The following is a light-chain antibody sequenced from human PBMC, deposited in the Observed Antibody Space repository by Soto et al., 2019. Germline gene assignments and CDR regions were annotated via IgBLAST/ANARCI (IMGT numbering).Light chain of an antibody. Sequence: DIQMTQSPSSLSASVGARVTITCRANQAISNYLAWYQQRPGKVPQVLIYAASTLQPGVPSRFSGRGSGSDFPLTISSLQPEDVATYYCQRYNAAPYTFGQGTKVEI. CDR1: QAISNY. CDR3: QRYNAAPYT. J-gene: IGKJ2*01. CDR2: AAS. V-gene: IGKV1-27*01.